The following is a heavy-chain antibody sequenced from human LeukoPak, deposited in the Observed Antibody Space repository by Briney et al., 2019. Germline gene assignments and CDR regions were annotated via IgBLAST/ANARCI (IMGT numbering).Heavy chain of an antibody. J-gene: IGHJ3*02. Sequence: GGSLRLSCAASGFTFSSYAMSWVRQAPGKGLEWVSIIRGGGDYTYYADSVKGRFTISRDESKNTLYLQMNSLRTEDTVVYYCGRDKGGGGAFDIWGQGTMVTVSS. V-gene: IGHV3-23*01. CDR1: GFTFSSYA. CDR3: GRDKGGGGAFDI. CDR2: IRGGGDYT. D-gene: IGHD3-16*01.